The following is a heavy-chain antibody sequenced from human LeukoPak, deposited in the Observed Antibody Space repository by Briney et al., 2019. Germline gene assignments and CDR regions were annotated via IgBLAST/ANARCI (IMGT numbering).Heavy chain of an antibody. CDR1: GGSISSGGYY. CDR3: ARGSTMIAVDY. D-gene: IGHD3-22*01. J-gene: IGHJ4*02. V-gene: IGHV4-31*03. Sequence: SQTLSLTCTVSGGSISSGGYYWSWIRQHPGKGREWIGYIYYSGSTYYNPSLKSRVTISVDTSKNQFSLKLSSVTAADTAVYYCARGSTMIAVDYWGQGTLVTVSS. CDR2: IYYSGST.